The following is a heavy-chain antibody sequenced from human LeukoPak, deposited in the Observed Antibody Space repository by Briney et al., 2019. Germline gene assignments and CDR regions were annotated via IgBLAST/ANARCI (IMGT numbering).Heavy chain of an antibody. J-gene: IGHJ5*02. CDR1: GYTFTSYG. CDR3: AREGGTAMVTWYNWFDP. Sequence: SVKVSCKASGYTFTSYGISWVRQAPGQGLEWMGGIIPIFGTANYAQKFQGRVTITADESTGTAYMELSSLRSEDTAVYYCAREGGTAMVTWYNWFDPWGQGTLVTVSS. D-gene: IGHD5-18*01. V-gene: IGHV1-69*13. CDR2: IIPIFGTA.